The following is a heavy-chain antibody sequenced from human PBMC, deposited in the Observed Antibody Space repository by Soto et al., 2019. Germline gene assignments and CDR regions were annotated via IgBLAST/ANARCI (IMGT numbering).Heavy chain of an antibody. V-gene: IGHV4-31*03. CDR3: ARFAKEENPKLESWYAFDF. J-gene: IGHJ4*02. CDR1: GGSIRSGGYF. CDR2: IYYRGGT. Sequence: PSETLSLTCTVSGGSIRSGGYFWSWVRQQPGKSLEWIGHIYYRGGTSYNPSLESRVAMSVDTSKNEFTLKVNSVTAADTAIYYCARFAKEENPKLESWYAFDFWGRGTLVTVSS. D-gene: IGHD6-13*01.